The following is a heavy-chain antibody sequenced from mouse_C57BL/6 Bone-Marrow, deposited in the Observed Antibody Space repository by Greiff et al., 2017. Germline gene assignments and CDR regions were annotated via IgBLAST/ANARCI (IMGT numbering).Heavy chain of an antibody. V-gene: IGHV14-4*01. J-gene: IGHJ2*01. Sequence: VQLKESGAELVRPGASVKLSCTASGFNIKDDYMHWVKQRPEQGLEWIGWIDPENGDTEYASTVQGKATITADTSSNTAYLQRSSLTAEDTAVYYCTTYDCLAYWGQGTTLTVSS. CDR2: IDPENGDT. CDR1: GFNIKDDY. CDR3: TTYDCLAY. D-gene: IGHD2-3*01.